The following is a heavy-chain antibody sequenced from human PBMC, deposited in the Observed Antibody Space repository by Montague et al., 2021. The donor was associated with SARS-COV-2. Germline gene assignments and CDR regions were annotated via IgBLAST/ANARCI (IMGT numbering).Heavy chain of an antibody. CDR1: GDSVCSNNAA. D-gene: IGHD4-17*01. V-gene: IGHV6-1*01. CDR2: TNYRPKWNS. Sequence: CAISGDSVCSNNAAWNWIRQSPSGGLEWLGRTNYRPKWNSDYATSVEGRISIDPDTSKNQFFLHLRSVTPEDTGVYYCVRDTGSAQAGFDAWGQGTLVTVSS. J-gene: IGHJ4*02. CDR3: VRDTGSAQAGFDA.